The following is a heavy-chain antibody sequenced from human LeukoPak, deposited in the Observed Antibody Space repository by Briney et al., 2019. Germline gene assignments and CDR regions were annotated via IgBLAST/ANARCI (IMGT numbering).Heavy chain of an antibody. CDR1: GFTFNEYW. J-gene: IGHJ3*01. Sequence: GGSLRLSCAASGFTFNEYWMHWVRQAPGKGLAWVSHINRDGGLTNYADSVKGRFTISRDNARNTLYLHMNSLRADDTAIYFCAREGHRLAAAGTSAFDLGGQGTLVTVSP. CDR2: INRDGGLT. D-gene: IGHD6-13*01. V-gene: IGHV3-74*01. CDR3: AREGHRLAAAGTSAFDL.